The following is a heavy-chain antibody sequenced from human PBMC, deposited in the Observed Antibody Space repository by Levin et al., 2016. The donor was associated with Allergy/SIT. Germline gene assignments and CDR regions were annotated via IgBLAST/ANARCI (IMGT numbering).Heavy chain of an antibody. J-gene: IGHJ4*02. V-gene: IGHV4-61*02. Sequence: SETLSLTCTVSGDSIGSGNYFWNWIRQPAGKRLEWIGRFYATGSPTYNPSLKSRVTISMDTSKNQFSLTLTSVTAADTAVYFCARANRVQLGRLLGGGYRQTYFDYWGRGTLVTVSS. CDR3: ARANRVQLGRLLGGGYRQTYFDY. CDR1: GDSIGSGNYF. D-gene: IGHD1-1*01. CDR2: FYATGSP.